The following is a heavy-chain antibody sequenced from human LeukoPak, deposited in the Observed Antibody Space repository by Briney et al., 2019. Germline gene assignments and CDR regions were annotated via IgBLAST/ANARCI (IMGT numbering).Heavy chain of an antibody. CDR2: ISYDGSNK. Sequence: GGALRLSCAASGFTFSSYGMHWVRQAPGKGLEWVAVISYDGSNKYYAYSVKGRFTISRENSKNTLYLQMNSLRAEDTAVYYCAKDHSGSYYYYGMDVWGKGTTVTVSS. CDR1: GFTFSSYG. CDR3: AKDHSGSYYYYGMDV. D-gene: IGHD1-26*01. V-gene: IGHV3-30*18. J-gene: IGHJ6*04.